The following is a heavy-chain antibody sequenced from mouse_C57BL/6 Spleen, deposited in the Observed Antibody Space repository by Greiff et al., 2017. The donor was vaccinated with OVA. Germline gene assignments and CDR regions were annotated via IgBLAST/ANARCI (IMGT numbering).Heavy chain of an antibody. D-gene: IGHD3-3*01. Sequence: VQLQESGPELVKPGASVKISCKASGYSFTSYYIHWVKQRPGQGLEWIGWIYPGSGNTKYNEKFKGKATLTAATSSSTAYMQLSSLTSEDSAVYYCAREGRDYFDYWGQGTTLTVSS. CDR3: AREGRDYFDY. CDR1: GYSFTSYY. J-gene: IGHJ2*01. CDR2: IYPGSGNT. V-gene: IGHV1-66*01.